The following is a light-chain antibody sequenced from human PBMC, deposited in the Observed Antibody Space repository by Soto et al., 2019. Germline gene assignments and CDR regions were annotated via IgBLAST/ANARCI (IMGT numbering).Light chain of an antibody. CDR1: QRLVHSNGNTF. CDR3: MQGTYAPKT. V-gene: IGKV2-30*02. Sequence: EVVMTQSPLSLPVTLGQPASISCRSSQRLVHSNGNTFLTWFQQRPGQSPRRLIYKVSIRDSGVSDRFSGSGSGTDFTLKISRVDAEDVGVYYCMQGTYAPKTFGQGTMVEI. J-gene: IGKJ1*01. CDR2: KVS.